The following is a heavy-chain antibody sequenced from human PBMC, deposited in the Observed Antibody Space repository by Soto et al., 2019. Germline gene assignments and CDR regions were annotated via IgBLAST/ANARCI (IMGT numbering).Heavy chain of an antibody. CDR3: ARERRSSRWYWFDP. Sequence: EVQLVESGGGLVQPGGSLRLSCAASGFTVSSNYMSWVRQAPGKGLEWVSVIYSGGSTYYADSVKGRFTISRHNSKNTLYLQMNSLRAEDTAVYYCARERRSSRWYWFDPWGQGTLVTVSS. CDR2: IYSGGST. CDR1: GFTVSSNY. V-gene: IGHV3-53*04. D-gene: IGHD6-13*01. J-gene: IGHJ5*02.